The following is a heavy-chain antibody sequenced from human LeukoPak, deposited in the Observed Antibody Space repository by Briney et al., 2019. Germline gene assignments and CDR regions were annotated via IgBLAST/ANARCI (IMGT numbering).Heavy chain of an antibody. J-gene: IGHJ4*02. V-gene: IGHV1-2*02. D-gene: IGHD3-10*01. CDR1: GYTFTGYY. Sequence: ASVKVSCKASGYTFTGYYMHWVRQAPGQGLEWMGWINPNSGGTNYAQKFQGRVTMTRDTSISTAYMELSRLRSDDTAMYYCARAWFGELPSDYWGQGTLVTVSS. CDR3: ARAWFGELPSDY. CDR2: INPNSGGT.